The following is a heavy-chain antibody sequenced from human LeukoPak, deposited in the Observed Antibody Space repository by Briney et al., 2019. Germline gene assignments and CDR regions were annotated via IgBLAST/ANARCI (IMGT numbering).Heavy chain of an antibody. V-gene: IGHV3-7*01. CDR2: IKQDGSEK. CDR3: ARDSPRELLFL. Sequence: GGSLRLSCAASGFTFSSYWMSWVRHAPGKGLEWVANIKQDGSEKYYVDSVKGRFTISRDNAKNSLYLQMNSLRAEDTAVYYCARDSPRELLFLWGQGTLVTVSS. CDR1: GFTFSSYW. J-gene: IGHJ4*02. D-gene: IGHD1-26*01.